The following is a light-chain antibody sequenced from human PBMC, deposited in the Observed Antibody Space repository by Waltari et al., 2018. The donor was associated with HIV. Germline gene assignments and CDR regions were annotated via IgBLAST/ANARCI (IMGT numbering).Light chain of an antibody. CDR2: GGY. Sequence: DIQMTQFPSSLSASVGDRVSLTCRATQDIGNYVSWYQQIPGKVPKSLLYGGYIRHRGVASRFTGGGSGTEYTLTISSLQPEDFATYYCHQYFSDPFTFGGGTKVEI. V-gene: IGKV1-NL1*01. CDR1: QDIGNY. CDR3: HQYFSDPFT. J-gene: IGKJ4*01.